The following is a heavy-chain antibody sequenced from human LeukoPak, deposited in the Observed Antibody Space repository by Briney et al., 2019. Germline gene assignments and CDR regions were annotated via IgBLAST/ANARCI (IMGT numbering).Heavy chain of an antibody. V-gene: IGHV3-74*01. D-gene: IGHD3-16*01. CDR3: VRGGVDY. Sequence: GGSLRLSCVASGFTFSSYWIHWVRQAPGKGLVWVSRINGDGGSTDYADSVKGRFTISRDNAKNTLYLQMNSLRAEDTAVYYCVRGGVDYWGQGTLVTVSS. J-gene: IGHJ4*02. CDR2: INGDGGST. CDR1: GFTFSSYW.